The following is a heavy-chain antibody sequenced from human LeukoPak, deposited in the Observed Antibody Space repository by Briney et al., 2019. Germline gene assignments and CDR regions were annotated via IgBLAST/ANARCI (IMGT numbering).Heavy chain of an antibody. CDR3: ARVRYSDSSVLTRKRSYYFDY. CDR1: GYTFTGYY. CDR2: INPNSGGT. Sequence: ASVKVSCKASGYTFTGYYMHWVRQAPGQGLEWMGWINPNSGGTNYAQKFQGRVTMTRDTSISTAYMQLSSLRSDDTAVYYCARVRYSDSSVLTRKRSYYFDYWGQGTPVTVSS. V-gene: IGHV1-2*02. J-gene: IGHJ4*02. D-gene: IGHD3-22*01.